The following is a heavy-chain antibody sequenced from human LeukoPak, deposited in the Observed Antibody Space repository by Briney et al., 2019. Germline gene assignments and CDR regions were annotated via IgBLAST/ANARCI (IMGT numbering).Heavy chain of an antibody. V-gene: IGHV4-39*07. CDR2: IDYTGST. J-gene: IGHJ4*02. CDR1: GGSISTSGYY. D-gene: IGHD1-14*01. Sequence: PSETLSLTCTVSGGSISTSGYYWGWIRQPPGMGLEWIGTIDYTGSTYYGSSLKSRVTISLETSKTQFSLRVSSVTAADTAVYYCVRDRGNHVTDHWGQGTLVTVSS. CDR3: VRDRGNHVTDH.